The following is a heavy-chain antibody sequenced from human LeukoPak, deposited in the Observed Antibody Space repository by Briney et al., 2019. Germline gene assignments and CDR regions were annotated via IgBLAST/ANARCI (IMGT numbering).Heavy chain of an antibody. J-gene: IGHJ4*02. D-gene: IGHD4-17*01. V-gene: IGHV4-59*12. Sequence: SETLSLTCTVSGGSISSYYWSWIRQPPGKGLEWIGYIYYSGSTNYNPSLKSRVTISVDTSKNQFSLKLSSVTAADTAVYYCARDLYGDYGYYWGQGTLVTVSS. CDR2: IYYSGST. CDR1: GGSISSYY. CDR3: ARDLYGDYGYY.